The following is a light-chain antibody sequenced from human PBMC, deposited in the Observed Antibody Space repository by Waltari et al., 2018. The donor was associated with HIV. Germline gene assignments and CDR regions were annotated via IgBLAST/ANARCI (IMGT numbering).Light chain of an antibody. Sequence: DIQMTQSPSSLAAFVGDRVSITCRASQPINTWLAWYQQKPGRPPKLLVYKASTLQVGVPPRFSGSGWGTDFTLAIDTVQPDDFATYYCQQYNSDPSFGQGTRL. J-gene: IGKJ5*01. CDR2: KAS. CDR3: QQYNSDPS. V-gene: IGKV1-5*03. CDR1: QPINTW.